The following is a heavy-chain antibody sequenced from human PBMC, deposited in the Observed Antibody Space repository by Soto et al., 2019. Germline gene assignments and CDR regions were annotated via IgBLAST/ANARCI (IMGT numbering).Heavy chain of an antibody. D-gene: IGHD3-16*01. CDR3: ARDRWGQYLDY. V-gene: IGHV3-53*01. CDR2: LYDGGST. J-gene: IGHJ4*02. CDR1: GFTVSTNY. Sequence: PGGSLRLSCAVSGFTVSTNYMSWVRQAPGKGLEWVSVLYDGGSTYYADSVKGRFTISRDNSKNMLYLQMNSLRAEDTAVYYCARDRWGQYLDYWGQGALVTVSS.